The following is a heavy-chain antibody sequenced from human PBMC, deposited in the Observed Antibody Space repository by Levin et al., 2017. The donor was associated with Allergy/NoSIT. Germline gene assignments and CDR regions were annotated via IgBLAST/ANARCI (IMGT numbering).Heavy chain of an antibody. D-gene: IGHD2-2*01. V-gene: IGHV1-2*02. CDR2: INPNSGGT. CDR3: ASSGTSDVVVPAANQYYDGSGSIMDV. J-gene: IGHJ6*04. CDR1: GYTFTGYY. Sequence: GGSLRLSCKASGYTFTGYYMHWVRQAPGQGLEWMGWINPNSGGTNYAQKFQGRVTMTRDTSISTAYMELSRLRSDDTAVYYCASSGTSDVVVPAANQYYDGSGSIMDVWGKGTTVTVSS.